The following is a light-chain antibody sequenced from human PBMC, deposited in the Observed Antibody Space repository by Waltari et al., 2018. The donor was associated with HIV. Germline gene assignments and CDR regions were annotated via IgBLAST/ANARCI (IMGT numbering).Light chain of an antibody. J-gene: IGLJ3*02. CDR1: SSNIGVNS. CDR2: NND. V-gene: IGLV1-44*01. CDR3: AAWDDSLSGWV. Sequence: QSVLTQPPSASGTPGQRVAISCSGSSSNIGVNSVNWYQQLPGTAPKPLIYNNDQRPSGVPDRFSGSKSGTSASLAISGLQSEDEADYYCAAWDDSLSGWVFGGGTKLTVL.